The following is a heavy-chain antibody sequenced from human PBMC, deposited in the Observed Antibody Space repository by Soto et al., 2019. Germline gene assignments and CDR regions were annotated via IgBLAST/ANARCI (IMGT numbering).Heavy chain of an antibody. CDR1: GFTFSSYA. V-gene: IGHV3-23*01. J-gene: IGHJ5*02. D-gene: IGHD3-10*01. CDR2: ISGSGGST. CDR3: AKDGITMVRGVIIKTGHWFDP. Sequence: EVQLLESGGGLVQPGGSLRLSCAASGFTFSSYAMSWVRQAPGKGLEWVSAISGSGGSTYYADSVKGRFTISRDNSKNTLYLQMNSLRAEDTAVYYCAKDGITMVRGVIIKTGHWFDPWGQGTLVTVSS.